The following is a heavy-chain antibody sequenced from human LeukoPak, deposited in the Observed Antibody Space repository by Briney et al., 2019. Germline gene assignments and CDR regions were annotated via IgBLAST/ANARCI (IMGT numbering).Heavy chain of an antibody. Sequence: SETLSLTCTVSGGSISSYYWSWIRQPPGKGLEWIGYIYYSGSTNYNPSLKSRVTISVDTSKNQFSLKLSSVTAADTAVYYCARGRGGDNLWGRGTLVTVSS. D-gene: IGHD2-21*02. CDR3: ARGRGGDNL. CDR1: GGSISSYY. V-gene: IGHV4-59*01. J-gene: IGHJ2*01. CDR2: IYYSGST.